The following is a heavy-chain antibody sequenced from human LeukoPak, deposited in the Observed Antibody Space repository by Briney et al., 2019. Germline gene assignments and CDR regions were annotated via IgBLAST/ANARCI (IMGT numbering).Heavy chain of an antibody. Sequence: GGSLRLSCAASGFTFSSYSMNWVRQAPGKGLEWVSYISSSSSTIYYADSVKGRFTISRDNAKNSLYLQMNSLGAEDTAVYYCAREPYVLRYFDWPTRYYYYMDVWGKGTTVTISS. J-gene: IGHJ6*03. V-gene: IGHV3-48*01. CDR3: AREPYVLRYFDWPTRYYYYMDV. CDR1: GFTFSSYS. CDR2: ISSSSSTI. D-gene: IGHD3-9*01.